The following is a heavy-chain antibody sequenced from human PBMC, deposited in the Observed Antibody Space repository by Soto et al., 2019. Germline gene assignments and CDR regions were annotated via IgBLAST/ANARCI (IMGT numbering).Heavy chain of an antibody. D-gene: IGHD3-22*01. Sequence: QVQLQESGPGLVKPSQTLSLTCTVSGASISSGDYYWTWIRQPPGKGLEWIGSIYYSGSTYYNPSLKTRVTIXVXTXXNQFSLTLSSVTAADTAVYYCARASYDSSTYYLDYWGQGTLVTVSS. CDR1: GASISSGDYY. V-gene: IGHV4-30-4*01. CDR3: ARASYDSSTYYLDY. J-gene: IGHJ4*02. CDR2: IYYSGST.